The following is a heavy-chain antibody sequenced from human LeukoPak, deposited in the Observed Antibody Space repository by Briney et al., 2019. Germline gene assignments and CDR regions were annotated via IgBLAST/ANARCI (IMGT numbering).Heavy chain of an antibody. CDR1: GFTFSSYS. CDR3: ARDPCSGGGCYTNYYYYYMDV. CDR2: ISSSSSYI. Sequence: EPGGSLRLSCAASGFTFSSYSMNWVRQAPGKGLEWVSSISSSSSYIYYADSVKGRFTISRDNAKNSLYLQMNRLRAEDTAVYYCARDPCSGGGCYTNYYYYYMDVWGKGTTVTVSS. J-gene: IGHJ6*03. D-gene: IGHD2-15*01. V-gene: IGHV3-21*01.